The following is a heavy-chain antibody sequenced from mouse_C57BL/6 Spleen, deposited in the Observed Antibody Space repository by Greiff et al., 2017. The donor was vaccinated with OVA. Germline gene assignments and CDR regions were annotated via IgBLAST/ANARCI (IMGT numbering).Heavy chain of an antibody. Sequence: VKLVESGAELVKPGASVKMSFKASGYTFTTYPIEWMKQNHGKSLEWIGNFHPYNDDTKYNEKFKGKATLTVEKSSSTVYLELSRLTSDDSAVYYCARRTYYDYDYWYFDVWGTGTTVTVSS. J-gene: IGHJ1*03. D-gene: IGHD2-4*01. CDR2: FHPYNDDT. V-gene: IGHV1-47*01. CDR3: ARRTYYDYDYWYFDV. CDR1: GYTFTTYP.